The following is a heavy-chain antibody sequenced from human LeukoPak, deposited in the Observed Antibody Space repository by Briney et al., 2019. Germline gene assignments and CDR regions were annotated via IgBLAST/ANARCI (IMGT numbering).Heavy chain of an antibody. CDR3: ARQGGGDFWSGFIDY. CDR2: IYPGDSDT. CDR1: GYSFTSYW. V-gene: IGHV5-51*01. J-gene: IGHJ4*02. D-gene: IGHD3-3*01. Sequence: GESLKISCKGSGYSFTSYWIGWVRQMPGKGPEWMGIIYPGDSDTRYSPSFQGQVTISADKSISTAYLQWSSLKASDTAMYYCARQGGGDFWSGFIDYWGQGTLVTVSS.